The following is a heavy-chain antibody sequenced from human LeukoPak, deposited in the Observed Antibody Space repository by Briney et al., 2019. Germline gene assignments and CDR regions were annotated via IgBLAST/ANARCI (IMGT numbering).Heavy chain of an antibody. D-gene: IGHD6-13*01. V-gene: IGHV3-64*01. CDR3: AREYGSTWAFDY. Sequence: PGGSLRLSCAASGFTFSNYALHWVRQAPGKGLEYISAISSNGDNTYCANSVKGRFTISRDNSKDTLYLQMGSLRAEDMAVYYCAREYGSTWAFDYWGQGTLVTASS. CDR2: ISSNGDNT. J-gene: IGHJ4*02. CDR1: GFTFSNYA.